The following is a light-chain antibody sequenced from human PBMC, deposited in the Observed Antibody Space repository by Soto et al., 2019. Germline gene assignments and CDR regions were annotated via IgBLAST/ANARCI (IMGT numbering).Light chain of an antibody. CDR1: QSVNSN. Sequence: EIVLTQSPATLSLSRGEGATLSCRASQSVNSNLAWYHLKPGQAPRLLIYAASRRATGVPARFSGSGSGTEFTLTISSLQSEDFAVYYCQQYNNWPRGTFGQGTKVDIK. CDR3: QQYNNWPRGT. J-gene: IGKJ1*01. CDR2: AAS. V-gene: IGKV3-15*01.